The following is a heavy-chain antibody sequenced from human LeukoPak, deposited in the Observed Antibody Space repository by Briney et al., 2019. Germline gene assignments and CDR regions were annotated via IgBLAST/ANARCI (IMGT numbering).Heavy chain of an antibody. D-gene: IGHD1-14*01. Sequence: HGESLKISCKGSGSTFTSYWIGWVRQLPGKGLEWMGIIYPGDSDTRCSPSFQGQVTISADKSISTAYLQWSSLKDSDTAMYYCARGDRDRGVFDYWGQGTLVTVSS. CDR1: GSTFTSYW. J-gene: IGHJ4*02. CDR2: IYPGDSDT. CDR3: ARGDRDRGVFDY. V-gene: IGHV5-51*01.